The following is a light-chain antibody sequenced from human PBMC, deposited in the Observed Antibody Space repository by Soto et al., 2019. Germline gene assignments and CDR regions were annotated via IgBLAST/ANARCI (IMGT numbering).Light chain of an antibody. CDR2: DAS. CDR3: QQRSNWPPYT. V-gene: IGKV3-15*01. Sequence: IVMTQSPATLSVSPGERATLSCRASQTLSSNLAWYQQKPGQAPRLLIYDASTRATGIPARFSGSGSGTEFTLTISSLQSEDFAVYYCQQRSNWPPYTFGQGTKLEIK. CDR1: QTLSSN. J-gene: IGKJ2*01.